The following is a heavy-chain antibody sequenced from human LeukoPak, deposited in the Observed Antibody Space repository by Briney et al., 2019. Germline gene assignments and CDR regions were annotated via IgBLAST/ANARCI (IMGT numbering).Heavy chain of an antibody. V-gene: IGHV3-66*01. CDR3: ARDQPWDY. J-gene: IGHJ4*02. CDR2: IYSGGST. Sequence: ASVKVSCKASGYTFTSYGISWVRQAPGKGLEWVSVIYSGGSTNYADSVKGRFTISRDNSKNTLYLQMNTLRADDTAVYYCARDQPWDYWGQGTLVTVSS. CDR1: GYTFTSYG.